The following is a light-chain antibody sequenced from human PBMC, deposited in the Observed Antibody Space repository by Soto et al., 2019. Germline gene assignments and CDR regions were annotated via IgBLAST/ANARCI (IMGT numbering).Light chain of an antibody. J-gene: IGKJ2*01. CDR1: QSVSSSY. V-gene: IGKV3-20*01. Sequence: EIVLTQSPGTLSLSPGERATLSCRARQSVSSSYLAWYQQKPGQAPRLLIYGASSMATGIPDRFSGSGSGTDFTLTISRLEPEDVAVYYCQQYGSSPYTFGQGTKLEIK. CDR3: QQYGSSPYT. CDR2: GAS.